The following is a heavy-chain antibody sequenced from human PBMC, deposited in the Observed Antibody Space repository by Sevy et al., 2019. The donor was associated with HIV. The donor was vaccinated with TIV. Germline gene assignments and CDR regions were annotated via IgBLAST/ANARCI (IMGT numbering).Heavy chain of an antibody. CDR1: GFTFSHYW. CDR3: SRDCNSATCLWGLDV. CDR2: IKGDGSEK. Sequence: GESLKISCAASGFTFSHYWMTWVRQAPGKGPEWVANIKGDGSEKYYVDSVRGSFTISRDNAKNSLYLQMNSLRGEGTALYYCSRDCNSATCLWGLDVWGQGTTVTVSS. J-gene: IGHJ6*02. V-gene: IGHV3-7*03. D-gene: IGHD1-26*01.